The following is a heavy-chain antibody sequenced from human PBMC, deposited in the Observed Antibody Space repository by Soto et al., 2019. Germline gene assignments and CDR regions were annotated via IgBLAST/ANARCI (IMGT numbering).Heavy chain of an antibody. CDR1: GFTFSDHY. J-gene: IGHJ1*01. Sequence: EVQLVESGGGLVQPGGSLRLSCAASGFTFSDHYMDWVRQAPGKGLEWVGRSKNKADSYTTEYAASVKGRFTISRDGSENSLYLQMNSLKTEDTAVYYCTVWGSGNDFGAAWGQGMLVTVSS. D-gene: IGHD3-10*01. CDR3: TVWGSGNDFGAA. CDR2: SKNKADSYTT. V-gene: IGHV3-72*01.